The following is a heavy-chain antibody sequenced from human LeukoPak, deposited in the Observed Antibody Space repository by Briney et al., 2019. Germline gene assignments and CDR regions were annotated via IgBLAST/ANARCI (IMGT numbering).Heavy chain of an antibody. CDR1: GFTLRSYG. J-gene: IGHJ4*02. CDR3: ASDGIAVDRGIGYFDY. D-gene: IGHD6-13*01. V-gene: IGHV3-33*01. Sequence: PGGSLRLSCAASGFTLRSYGMHWVRQAPGKGLEWVAAIWYDGSNKYYADSVKGRFTISRDNSENTLYLQMNSLRAEDTALYYCASDGIAVDRGIGYFDYWGRGTLVTVSS. CDR2: IWYDGSNK.